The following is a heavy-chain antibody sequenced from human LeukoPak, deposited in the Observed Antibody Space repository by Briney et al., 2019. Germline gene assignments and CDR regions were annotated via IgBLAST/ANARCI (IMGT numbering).Heavy chain of an antibody. D-gene: IGHD1-26*01. CDR2: ISGSGGST. J-gene: IGHJ4*02. V-gene: IGHV3-23*01. CDR1: GFTFSSYA. Sequence: PGGSLRLSCAASGFTFSSYAMSWVRQAPGKGLEWVSGISGSGGSTYYADSVKGRFTISRDNSKNTLYLQMNSPKAEDTAVYYCAKDLMMGATTGDYWGQGTLVTVSS. CDR3: AKDLMMGATTGDY.